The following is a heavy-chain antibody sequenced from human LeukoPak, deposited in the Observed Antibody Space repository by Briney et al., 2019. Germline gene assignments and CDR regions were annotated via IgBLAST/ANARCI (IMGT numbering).Heavy chain of an antibody. V-gene: IGHV3-21*01. D-gene: IGHD6-19*01. CDR2: ISSSSNYI. Sequence: GSLRLSCAATGFTFSSDSMNWVRQAPGKGLEWVSSISSSSNYIFYADSVKGRFTISRDNAKNSLYLQMNSLRVEDTAVYYCARGGVSIAVTGTGGFDYWGQGTLVTVSS. CDR1: GFTFSSDS. J-gene: IGHJ4*02. CDR3: ARGGVSIAVTGTGGFDY.